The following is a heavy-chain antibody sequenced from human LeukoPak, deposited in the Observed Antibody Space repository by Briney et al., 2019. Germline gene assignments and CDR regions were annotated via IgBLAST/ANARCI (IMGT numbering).Heavy chain of an antibody. CDR2: INPNSGGT. V-gene: IGHV1-2*06. D-gene: IGHD6-19*01. CDR3: ARDHGYSSGWYNY. Sequence: ASVKVSCKASGYTFTRYYMHWVRQAPGQGRAWVGRINPNSGGTNYAQKFQGRLTMTRDTSISTAYMELSRLRSDDKAVYYCARDHGYSSGWYNYWGQGTLVTISS. J-gene: IGHJ4*02. CDR1: GYTFTRYY.